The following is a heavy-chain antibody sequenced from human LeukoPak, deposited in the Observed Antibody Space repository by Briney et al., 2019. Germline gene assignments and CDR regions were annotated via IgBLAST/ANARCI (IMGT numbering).Heavy chain of an antibody. D-gene: IGHD3-22*01. CDR3: ARATHQLLPTVAFDI. Sequence: KPSETLSLTCTVSGGSISSYYWSWIRQPPGKGLEWIGYIYYSGSTNYNPSLKSRVTISVDTSKNQFSLKLSSVTAADTAVYYCARATHQLLPTVAFDIWGQGTMVTVSS. CDR1: GGSISSYY. CDR2: IYYSGST. J-gene: IGHJ3*02. V-gene: IGHV4-59*01.